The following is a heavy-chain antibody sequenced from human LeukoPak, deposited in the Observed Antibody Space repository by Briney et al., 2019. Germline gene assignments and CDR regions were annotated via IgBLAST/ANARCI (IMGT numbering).Heavy chain of an antibody. D-gene: IGHD6-19*01. V-gene: IGHV4-38-2*01. CDR3: ARGPITVAGVIEY. J-gene: IGHJ4*02. Sequence: SETLSLTCAVSGYSISSGYYWGWIRQPPGKGLEWIGSIYHSGSTYYNPSLKSRVTISVDTSKNQFSLKLNSVTAADTAVYYCARGPITVAGVIEYWGQGTLVTVSS. CDR2: IYHSGST. CDR1: GYSISSGYY.